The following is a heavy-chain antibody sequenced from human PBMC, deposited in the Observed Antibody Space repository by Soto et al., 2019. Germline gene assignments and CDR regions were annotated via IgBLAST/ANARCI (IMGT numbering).Heavy chain of an antibody. CDR2: IYSDGST. V-gene: IGHV3-53*01. D-gene: IGHD2-8*02. J-gene: IGHJ4*02. Sequence: EVQLVESGGGLIQPGGSLRLSCAASGFTVSSNYMSWVRQAPGKGLEWVSVIYSDGSTYYADSVKGRFTISRDNSKETLYVHMNTLLAKGTAVSYFASNYCDTGVRFDAWGQGTPVADAS. CDR1: GFTVSSNY. CDR3: ASNYCDTGVRFDA.